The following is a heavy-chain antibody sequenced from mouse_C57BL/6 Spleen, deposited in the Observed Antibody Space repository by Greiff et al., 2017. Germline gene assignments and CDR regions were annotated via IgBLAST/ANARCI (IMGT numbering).Heavy chain of an antibody. CDR1: GFSFNTYA. CDR2: IRSKSNNYAT. CDR3: VRVDYGNYGAMDY. J-gene: IGHJ4*01. V-gene: IGHV10-1*01. Sequence: EVKLQESGGGLVQPKGSLKLSCAASGFSFNTYAMNWVRQAPGKGLEWVARIRSKSNNYATYYADSVKDRFTISRDDSESMLYLQMNNLKTEDTAMYYCVRVDYGNYGAMDYWGQGTSVTVSS. D-gene: IGHD2-1*01.